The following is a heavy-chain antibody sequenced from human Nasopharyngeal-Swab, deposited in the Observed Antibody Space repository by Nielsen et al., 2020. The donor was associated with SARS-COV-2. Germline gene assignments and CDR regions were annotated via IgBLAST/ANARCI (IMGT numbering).Heavy chain of an antibody. CDR2: IYYSGST. CDR1: GGSISSYY. CDR3: TRGDYGTYSDY. Sequence: SETLSLTCTVSGGSISSYYWSWIRQPPGKGLEWIGYIYYSGSTNYNPSLKSRATISVDTSRNQFSLRLTSVTAADTALYYCTRGDYGTYSDYWGQGTLVTVSS. J-gene: IGHJ4*02. D-gene: IGHD4-17*01. V-gene: IGHV4-59*13.